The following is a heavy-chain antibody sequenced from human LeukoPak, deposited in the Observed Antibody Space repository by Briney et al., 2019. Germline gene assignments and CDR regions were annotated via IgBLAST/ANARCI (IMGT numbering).Heavy chain of an antibody. J-gene: IGHJ4*02. CDR2: ISSSSSTI. CDR3: ARVRGYYFDY. V-gene: IGHV3-48*04. CDR1: GFTFSSYN. Sequence: GGSLRLSCAASGFTFSSYNMNWVRQAPGKGLEWISYISSSSSTIYYADSVKGRFTISRDNAKNSLYLQMNSLRAEDTAVYYCARVRGYYFDYWGQGTLVTVSS. D-gene: IGHD3-10*01.